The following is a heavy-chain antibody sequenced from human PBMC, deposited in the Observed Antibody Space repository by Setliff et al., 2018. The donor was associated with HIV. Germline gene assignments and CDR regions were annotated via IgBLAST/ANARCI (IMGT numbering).Heavy chain of an antibody. CDR2: IYSTGDT. Sequence: PSETLSLTCTVDSESFTNYYWNWIRQPPGKGLEWVGHIYSTGDTNYNPSLKSRVTLSADTSKNQFSLKLNSMTAADTAVYYCATRPAGSYWYGVFDFWGRGMLVTV. J-gene: IGHJ4*02. CDR3: ATRPAGSYWYGVFDF. CDR1: SESFTNYY. V-gene: IGHV4-4*09. D-gene: IGHD6-13*01.